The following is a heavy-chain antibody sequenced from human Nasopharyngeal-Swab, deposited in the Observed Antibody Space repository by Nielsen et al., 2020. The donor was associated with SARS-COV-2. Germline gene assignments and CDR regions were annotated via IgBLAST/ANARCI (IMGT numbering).Heavy chain of an antibody. Sequence: GESLKISCVGSGFTLRNYAMSWVRQAPGKGLEWVSAISGSGGSTYYADSVKGRFTISRDNSKNTLYLQMNSLRAEDTAVYYCAKAYYSNYGHYYYYGMDVWGQGTTVTVSS. CDR3: AKAYYSNYGHYYYYGMDV. J-gene: IGHJ6*02. V-gene: IGHV3-23*01. CDR1: GFTLRNYA. D-gene: IGHD4-11*01. CDR2: ISGSGGST.